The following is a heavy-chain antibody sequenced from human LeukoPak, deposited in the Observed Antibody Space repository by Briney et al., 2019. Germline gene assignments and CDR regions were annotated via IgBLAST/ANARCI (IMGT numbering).Heavy chain of an antibody. CDR1: GGTFSSYA. CDR3: ARDAPTDSRTPYYFDY. J-gene: IGHJ4*02. CDR2: IIPIFGTA. D-gene: IGHD6-13*01. Sequence: SVKVSCKASGGTFSSYAISWVRQAPGQGLERMGGIIPIFGTANYAQKFQGRVTITADESTSTAYMELSSLRSEDTAVYYCARDAPTDSRTPYYFDYWGQGTLVTVSS. V-gene: IGHV1-69*13.